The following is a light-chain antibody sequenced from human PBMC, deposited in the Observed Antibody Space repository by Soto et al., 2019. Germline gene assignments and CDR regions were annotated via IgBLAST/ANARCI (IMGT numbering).Light chain of an antibody. CDR3: QQSFSSPWR. CDR1: QSIRQC. V-gene: IGKV1-39*01. J-gene: IGKJ1*01. Sequence: DIQMTQARSSLSAPGRDRDNITXXASQSIRQCLNWYQHKPGKAPLLLTFAASNLQSGFPSRCSGSGSGTDCTLTIHILRPEHFAAYYCQQSFSSPWRSAQGTKV. CDR2: AAS.